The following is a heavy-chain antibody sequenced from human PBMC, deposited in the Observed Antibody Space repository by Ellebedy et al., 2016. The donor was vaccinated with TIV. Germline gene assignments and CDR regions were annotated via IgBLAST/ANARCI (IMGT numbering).Heavy chain of an antibody. D-gene: IGHD4-17*01. V-gene: IGHV4-34*01. CDR1: GGSFSGYY. CDR2: INHSGST. J-gene: IGHJ5*02. CDR3: ARGYTTVTP. Sequence: SETLSLTXAVYGGSFSGYYWSWIRQPPGKGLEWIGEINHSGSTNYNPSLKSRVTISVDTSKNQFSLKLSSVTAADTAMYYCARGYTTVTPWGQGTLVTVSS.